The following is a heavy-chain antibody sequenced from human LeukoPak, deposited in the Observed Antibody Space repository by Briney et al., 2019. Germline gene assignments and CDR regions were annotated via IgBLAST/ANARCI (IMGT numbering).Heavy chain of an antibody. V-gene: IGHV1-8*01. Sequence: ASVKVSCKASGYTFTSYDINWVRQATGQGLEWMGWMNPNSGNTGYAQKFQGRVTMTTDTSTSTAYMELRSLRSDDTAVYYCARDRGPGSGSYHGPLDAFDIWGQGTMVTVSS. CDR3: ARDRGPGSGSYHGPLDAFDI. J-gene: IGHJ3*02. CDR2: MNPNSGNT. D-gene: IGHD3-10*01. CDR1: GYTFTSYD.